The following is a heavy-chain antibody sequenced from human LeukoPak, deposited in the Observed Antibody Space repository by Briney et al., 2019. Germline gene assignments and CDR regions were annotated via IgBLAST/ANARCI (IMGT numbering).Heavy chain of an antibody. J-gene: IGHJ4*02. CDR2: ISSSSSYI. D-gene: IGHD3-22*01. Sequence: AGGSLRLSCAASGFTFSSYSMNWVRQAPGKGLEWVSSISSSSSYIYYADSVKGRFTISRDNAENSLYLQMNSLRAEDTAVYYCARGDYYDSSGYFDYWGQGTLVTVSS. CDR1: GFTFSSYS. V-gene: IGHV3-21*01. CDR3: ARGDYYDSSGYFDY.